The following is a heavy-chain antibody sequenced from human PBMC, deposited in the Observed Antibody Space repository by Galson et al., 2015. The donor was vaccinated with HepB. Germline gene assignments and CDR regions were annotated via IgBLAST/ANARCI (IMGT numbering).Heavy chain of an antibody. Sequence: QSGAEVKKPGESLKISCKGLGYTFTSYWIAWVRQMPEKGLELMGIIDLDDSETRYSPSFEGQVTISADGSIDTAYLQWSSLKASDSAIYFCARLKAVAAAGAGYLDYWGQGALITVSS. CDR2: IDLDDSET. CDR3: ARLKAVAAAGAGYLDY. CDR1: GYTFTSYW. J-gene: IGHJ4*02. D-gene: IGHD6-13*01. V-gene: IGHV5-51*03.